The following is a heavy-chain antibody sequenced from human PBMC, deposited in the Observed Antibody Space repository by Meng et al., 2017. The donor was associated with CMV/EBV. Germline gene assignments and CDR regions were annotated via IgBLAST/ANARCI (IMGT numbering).Heavy chain of an antibody. CDR2: ISYDGSNK. D-gene: IGHD6-19*01. J-gene: IGHJ6*02. V-gene: IGHV3-30-3*01. CDR3: ARVAVADYYYYGMDV. Sequence: GEPLKISCAASGFTFSSYAMHWVRQAPGKGLEWVAVISYDGSNKYYADSVKGRFTISRDNSKNTLYLQMNSLRAEDTAVYYCARVAVADYYYYGMDVWGQGTTVTVSS. CDR1: GFTFSSYA.